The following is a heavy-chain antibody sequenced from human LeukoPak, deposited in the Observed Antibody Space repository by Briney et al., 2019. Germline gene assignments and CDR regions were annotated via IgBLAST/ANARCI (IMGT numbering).Heavy chain of an antibody. J-gene: IGHJ6*02. CDR3: AKEEGSSWYRYYGMDV. Sequence: GGSLRLSCAASGFTFDDYAMHWVRQAPGKGLEGVSLISGDGASTYYADSVKGRFTISRANSKNSLYLQMNSLRTEDTALYYCAKEEGSSWYRYYGMDVWGQGTTVTVSS. D-gene: IGHD6-13*01. CDR1: GFTFDDYA. CDR2: ISGDGAST. V-gene: IGHV3-43*02.